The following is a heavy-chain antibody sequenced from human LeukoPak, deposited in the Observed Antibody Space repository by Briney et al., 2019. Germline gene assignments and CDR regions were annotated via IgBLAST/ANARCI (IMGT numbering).Heavy chain of an antibody. CDR1: GGSISSYY. J-gene: IGHJ4*02. D-gene: IGHD3-22*01. V-gene: IGHV4-59*01. CDR3: ARWYYDSSGYRYFDY. CDR2: IYYSGST. Sequence: SETLSLTCTVSGGSISSYYWSWIRQPPGKGLEWIGYIYYSGSTNYNPSLKSRVTISVDTSKNQFSLKLSSVTAADTAVYYCARWYYDSSGYRYFDYWGQGTLVTVSS.